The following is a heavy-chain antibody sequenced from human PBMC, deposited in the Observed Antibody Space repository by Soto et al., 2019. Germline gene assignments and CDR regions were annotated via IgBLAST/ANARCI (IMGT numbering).Heavy chain of an antibody. CDR3: ARDSDPLSYGDYPWFDP. V-gene: IGHV4-59*01. J-gene: IGHJ5*02. CDR2: IYYSGST. CDR1: GGSISSYY. D-gene: IGHD4-17*01. Sequence: QVQLQESGPGLVKPSETLSLTCTVSGGSISSYYWSWIRQPPGKGLEWIGYIYYSGSTNYNPSLKSRVTIAVDTSKNQFSLKLSSVTAADTAVYYCARDSDPLSYGDYPWFDPWGQGTLVTVSS.